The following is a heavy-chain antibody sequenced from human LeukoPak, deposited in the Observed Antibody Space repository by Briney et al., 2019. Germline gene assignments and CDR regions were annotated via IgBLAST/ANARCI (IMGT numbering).Heavy chain of an antibody. D-gene: IGHD3-10*01. CDR3: AKDGVTMVRGPDAFDI. CDR2: ISYDGSNK. CDR1: GFTFSSYA. Sequence: GRSLGLSCAASGFTFSSYAMHWVRQAPGKGLEWVAVISYDGSNKYYADSVKGRFTISRDNSKNTLYLQMNSLRAEDTAVYYCAKDGVTMVRGPDAFDIWGQGTMVTVSS. J-gene: IGHJ3*02. V-gene: IGHV3-30-3*01.